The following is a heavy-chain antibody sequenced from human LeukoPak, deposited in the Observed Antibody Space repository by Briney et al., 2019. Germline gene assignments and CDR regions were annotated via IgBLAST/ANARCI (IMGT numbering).Heavy chain of an antibody. J-gene: IGHJ6*02. CDR3: ARNIGYCSGGSCSSYYYYGMDA. V-gene: IGHV5-51*01. CDR2: IYPGDSDT. D-gene: IGHD2-15*01. CDR1: GYSFTSYW. Sequence: GESLKISCKGSGYSFTSYWIGWVRQMPGKGLEWMGIIYPGDSDTRYSPSFQGQVTISADKSISTAYLQWSSLKASDTAMYYCARNIGYCSGGSCSSYYYYGMDAWGQGTTVTVSS.